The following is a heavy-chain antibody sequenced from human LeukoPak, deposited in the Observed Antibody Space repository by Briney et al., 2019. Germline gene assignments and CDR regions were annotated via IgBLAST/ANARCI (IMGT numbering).Heavy chain of an antibody. CDR3: ARDLIAVRPGWFDP. Sequence: GASVKVSCKASGYTFTTYGINWVRQAPGQGLEWMGWISAYNGNTNYAQKFQDRVTMTTDTSTSTAYMQLRSLRSEDTAVYYCARDLIAVRPGWFDPWGQGTLVTVSS. V-gene: IGHV1-18*01. D-gene: IGHD6-6*01. CDR2: ISAYNGNT. CDR1: GYTFTTYG. J-gene: IGHJ5*02.